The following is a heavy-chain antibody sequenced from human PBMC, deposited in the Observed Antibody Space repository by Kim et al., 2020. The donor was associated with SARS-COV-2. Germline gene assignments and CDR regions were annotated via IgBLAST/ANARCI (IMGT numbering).Heavy chain of an antibody. V-gene: IGHV3-23*01. CDR3: AKDGRFQSYYDSSGYIDY. Sequence: KGRFTVSRDNTKNTLYLQMNSLRAEDTAVYYCAKDGRFQSYYDSSGYIDYWGQGTLVTVSS. J-gene: IGHJ4*02. D-gene: IGHD3-22*01.